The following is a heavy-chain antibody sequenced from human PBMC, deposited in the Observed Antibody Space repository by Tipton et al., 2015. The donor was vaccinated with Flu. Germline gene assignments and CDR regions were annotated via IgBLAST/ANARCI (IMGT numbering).Heavy chain of an antibody. Sequence: TLSLTCTVSDDSISSGRYFWSWIRQPPGKGLEWIGSIYYSGSTNYSPSLKSRVTMSVDTSKSQISLKLIFVTAADTAVYYCARHHRWLGYFESWGLGTLVTVSS. CDR3: ARHHRWLGYFES. D-gene: IGHD3-9*01. J-gene: IGHJ4*02. V-gene: IGHV4-61*01. CDR2: IYYSGST. CDR1: DDSISSGRYF.